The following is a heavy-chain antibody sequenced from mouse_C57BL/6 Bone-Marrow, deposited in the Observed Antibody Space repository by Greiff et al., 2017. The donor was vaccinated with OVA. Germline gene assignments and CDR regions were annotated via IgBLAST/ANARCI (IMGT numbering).Heavy chain of an antibody. CDR1: GFTFSDFY. J-gene: IGHJ1*03. CDR2: SRNKANDYTT. CDR3: ARVAYYSNYLDV. V-gene: IGHV7-1*01. Sequence: EVKLVESGGGLVQSGRSLRLSCATSGFTFSDFYMEWVRQAPGKGLEWIAASRNKANDYTTEYSASVKGRFIVSRDTSQSILYLQMNALRAEDTAIYYCARVAYYSNYLDVWGTGTTVTVSS. D-gene: IGHD2-5*01.